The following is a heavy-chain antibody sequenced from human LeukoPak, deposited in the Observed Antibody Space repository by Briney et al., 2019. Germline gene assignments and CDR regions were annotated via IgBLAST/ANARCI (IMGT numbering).Heavy chain of an antibody. CDR3: ARVQYDYVWGSYRYNYFDY. J-gene: IGHJ4*02. V-gene: IGHV1-2*02. CDR2: INPNSGGT. Sequence: ASVMVSCKASGYTFTGYYMHWVRQAPGQGLEWMGWINPNSGGTNYAQKFQGRVTMTRDTSISTAYMELSRLRSDDTAVYYCARVQYDYVWGSYRYNYFDYWGQGTLVTVSS. D-gene: IGHD3-16*02. CDR1: GYTFTGYY.